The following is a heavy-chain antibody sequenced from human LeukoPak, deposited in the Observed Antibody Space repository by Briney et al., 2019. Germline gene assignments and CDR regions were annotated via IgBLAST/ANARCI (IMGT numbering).Heavy chain of an antibody. D-gene: IGHD2-2*02. CDR2: MYPGDSDT. CDR3: AGHSFDTVDAFDI. J-gene: IGHJ3*02. CDR1: GFTFTNYW. V-gene: IGHV5-51*01. Sequence: GESLKISCKASGFTFTNYWIDWVRQLPGKGLEWMGIMYPGDSDTRYSPAFQGQVTISADRSISTAYLQWRSLKASDTAMYYCAGHSFDTVDAFDIWGQGTTVTVSA.